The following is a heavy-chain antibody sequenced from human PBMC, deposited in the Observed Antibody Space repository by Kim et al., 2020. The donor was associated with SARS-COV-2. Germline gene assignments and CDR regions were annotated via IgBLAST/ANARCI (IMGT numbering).Heavy chain of an antibody. V-gene: IGHV3-7*01. J-gene: IGHJ6*02. D-gene: IGHD5-12*01. Sequence: YYVHSVKGRFTISRDNAKYGLFLEMNTLRAEDTALYYCARSGYEAMVGFDVWVRGTTVTVSS. CDR3: ARSGYEAMVGFDV.